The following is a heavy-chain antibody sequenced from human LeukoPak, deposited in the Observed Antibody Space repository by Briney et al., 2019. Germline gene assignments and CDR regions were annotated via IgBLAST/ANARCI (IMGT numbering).Heavy chain of an antibody. J-gene: IGHJ4*02. D-gene: IGHD1-26*01. CDR1: GYTFTSYD. CDR3: ASGIVGAWYYFDY. V-gene: IGHV1-8*01. CDR2: MNPNSGNT. Sequence: GASAKVSCKASGYTFTSYDINWVRQATGQGLEWMGWMNPNSGNTGYAQKFQGRVTMTRNTSISTAYMELSSLRSEDTAVYYCASGIVGAWYYFDYRGQGTLVTVSS.